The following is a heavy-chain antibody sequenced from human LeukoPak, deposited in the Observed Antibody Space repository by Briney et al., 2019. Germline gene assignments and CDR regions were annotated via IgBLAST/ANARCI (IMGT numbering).Heavy chain of an antibody. Sequence: PSETLSLTCAVYGGSFSGYYWSWIRQPPGKGLEWIGEINHSGSTNYNPSLKSRVTISVDTSKNQFSLKLSSVTAADTAVYYWARVVNYYDSRRNWFDPWGQGTLVTVSS. D-gene: IGHD3-22*01. J-gene: IGHJ5*02. CDR3: ARVVNYYDSRRNWFDP. V-gene: IGHV4-34*01. CDR2: INHSGST. CDR1: GGSFSGYY.